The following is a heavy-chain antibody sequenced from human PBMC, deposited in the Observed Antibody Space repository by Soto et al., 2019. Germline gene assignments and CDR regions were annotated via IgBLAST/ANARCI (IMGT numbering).Heavy chain of an antibody. J-gene: IGHJ4*02. Sequence: GALRLSCAASGFTFSSYGMHWVRQAPGKGLEWVAVIWYDGSNKYYADSVKGRFTISRDNSKNTLYLQMNSLRAEDTAVYYCARDGGYCSSTSCYPAYYFDYWGQGTLVTVSS. CDR2: IWYDGSNK. D-gene: IGHD2-2*01. CDR1: GFTFSSYG. CDR3: ARDGGYCSSTSCYPAYYFDY. V-gene: IGHV3-33*01.